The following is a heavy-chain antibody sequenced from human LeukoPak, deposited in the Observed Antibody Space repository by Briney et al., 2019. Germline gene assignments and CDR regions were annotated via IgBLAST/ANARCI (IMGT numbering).Heavy chain of an antibody. Sequence: PGGSLRLSCAASGFTFSSHSMNWVPQAPGKGLEWVSSLSGSSSYIYYADSVKGRFTISRDNAKNSLYLQMNSLRGEDTAVYYCAREVRAYGGYSQSDYWGQGTLVTVSS. V-gene: IGHV3-21*01. CDR1: GFTFSSHS. CDR3: AREVRAYGGYSQSDY. D-gene: IGHD5-12*01. J-gene: IGHJ4*02. CDR2: LSGSSSYI.